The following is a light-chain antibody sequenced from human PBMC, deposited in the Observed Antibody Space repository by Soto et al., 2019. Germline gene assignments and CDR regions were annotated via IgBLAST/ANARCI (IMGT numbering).Light chain of an antibody. CDR1: SSDVGGYNY. J-gene: IGLJ1*01. Sequence: ALTQPRSVSGSPGQSVTISCTGTSSDVGGYNYVSWYQQHPGKAPKLMIYDVSKRPSGVPDRFSGSKSGNTASLTISGLQAEDEADYDCCSYAGSYTSYVFXTGTKVTVL. V-gene: IGLV2-11*01. CDR3: CSYAGSYTSYV. CDR2: DVS.